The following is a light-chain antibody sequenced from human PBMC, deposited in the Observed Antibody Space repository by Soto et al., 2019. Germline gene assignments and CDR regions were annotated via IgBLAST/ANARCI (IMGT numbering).Light chain of an antibody. Sequence: SYELTQPPSVSVAPGKTARITCGGTNIGSKSVHWYQQKPGQAPVLVIYYDSDRPSGIPERFSGSNSGNTATLTISRVEAGDEADYYCQVLDRRSDYRVVFGGGTKLTV. CDR3: QVLDRRSDYRVV. V-gene: IGLV3-21*04. CDR2: YDS. CDR1: NIGSKS. J-gene: IGLJ2*01.